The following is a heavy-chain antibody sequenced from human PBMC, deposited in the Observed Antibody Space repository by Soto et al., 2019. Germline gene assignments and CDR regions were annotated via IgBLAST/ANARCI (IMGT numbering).Heavy chain of an antibody. J-gene: IGHJ6*02. D-gene: IGHD2-2*01. Sequence: QVPLVQSGAQVKRPRSSIKVSCKASGGTINNHAISCMRQAPGQGLEWMGGIIWMFGPVNYAQKWQGIVTITADESTSTASMEVRTLRSDDPAVYYCARGTLVAAGQRRLYGMEVWGQGTTVTVSS. CDR3: ARGTLVAAGQRRLYGMEV. CDR2: IIWMFGPV. CDR1: GGTINNHA. V-gene: IGHV1-69*01.